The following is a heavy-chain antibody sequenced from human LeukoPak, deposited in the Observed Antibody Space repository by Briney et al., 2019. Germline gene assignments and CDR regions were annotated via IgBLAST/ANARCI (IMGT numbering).Heavy chain of an antibody. J-gene: IGHJ6*03. CDR3: ARVGVATNLGYYYYMDV. CDR2: IYYSGST. V-gene: IGHV4-61*01. D-gene: IGHD3-3*01. Sequence: PSETLSLTCTVSGGSISSGSYYWSWIRQPPGKGLEWIGYIYYSGSTNYNPSLKSRVTISVDTSKNQFSLKLSSVTAADTAVYYCARVGVATNLGYYYYMDVWGKGTTVTVSS. CDR1: GGSISSGSYY.